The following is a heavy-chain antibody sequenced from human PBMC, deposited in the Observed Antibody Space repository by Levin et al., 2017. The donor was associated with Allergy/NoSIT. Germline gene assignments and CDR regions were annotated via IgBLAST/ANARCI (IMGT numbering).Heavy chain of an antibody. Sequence: GESLKISCAASGFTFSDDYMSWIRQAPGKGLEWVSYISSSSSYTKYADSVKGRFTISRDNAKNSLYLQMNSLRAEDTAVYYCARDRGIHWFGEYHMDVWGKGTTVTVSS. CDR2: ISSSSSYT. CDR3: ARDRGIHWFGEYHMDV. J-gene: IGHJ6*03. V-gene: IGHV3-11*05. CDR1: GFTFSDDY. D-gene: IGHD3-10*01.